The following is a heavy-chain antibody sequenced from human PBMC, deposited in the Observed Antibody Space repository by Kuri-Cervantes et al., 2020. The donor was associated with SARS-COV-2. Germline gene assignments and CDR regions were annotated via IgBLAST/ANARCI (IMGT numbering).Heavy chain of an antibody. V-gene: IGHV3-NL1*01. CDR2: ISGSGGST. CDR1: GFFFSYYG. J-gene: IGHJ6*02. Sequence: GESLKIPRASPGFFFSYYGMHWVRQAPGQGLEWVSAISGSGGSTYYADSVKGRFTISRDNSKNTLYLQMNSLRAEDTAVYYCAKDGYYYDSSGYYFPPYYYYGMNVWGQGTTVTVSS. CDR3: AKDGYYYDSSGYYFPPYYYYGMNV. D-gene: IGHD3-22*01.